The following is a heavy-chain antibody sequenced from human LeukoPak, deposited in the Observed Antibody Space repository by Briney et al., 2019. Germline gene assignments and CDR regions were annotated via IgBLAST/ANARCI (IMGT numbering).Heavy chain of an antibody. CDR2: IIPILGMA. V-gene: IGHV1-69*04. CDR1: GGTFSSYA. J-gene: IGHJ4*02. CDR3: AREGGVHDYGDYHFDY. Sequence: GASMKVSCKASGGTFSSYAISWVRQAPGQGLEWMGRIIPILGMANYAQKFQGRVTITADKSTSTAYMELSSLRSEDTAVYYCAREGGVHDYGDYHFDYWGQGTLVTVSS. D-gene: IGHD4-17*01.